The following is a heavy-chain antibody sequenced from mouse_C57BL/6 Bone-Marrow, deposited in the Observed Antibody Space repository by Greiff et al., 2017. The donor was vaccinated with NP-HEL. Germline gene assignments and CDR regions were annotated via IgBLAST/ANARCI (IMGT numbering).Heavy chain of an antibody. CDR3: ARFRYEGYYYAMDY. CDR1: GYTFTSYW. J-gene: IGHJ4*01. Sequence: VQLQQPGAELVRPGSSVKLSCKASGYTFTSYWMDWVKQRPGQGLEWIGNIYPSDSETHYNQKFKDKATLTVDKSSSTAYMQLSSLTSEDSAVYYCARFRYEGYYYAMDYWGQGTSVTVSS. D-gene: IGHD2-3*01. V-gene: IGHV1-61*01. CDR2: IYPSDSET.